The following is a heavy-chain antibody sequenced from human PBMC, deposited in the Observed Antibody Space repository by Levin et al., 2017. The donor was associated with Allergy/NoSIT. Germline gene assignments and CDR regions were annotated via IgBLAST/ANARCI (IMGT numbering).Heavy chain of an antibody. D-gene: IGHD3-16*01. J-gene: IGHJ6*02. V-gene: IGHV4-61*01. CDR1: GGSVSGDYYC. CDR2: INYPTVT. Sequence: SETLSLTCTVSGGSVSGDYYCWSWQRPAAGMGLDWRVYINYPTVTKYNPSLKSRVTISVDTSKYEFSLKVTSVNAAEKALYYCARNRILVFGGNDYYYGMDVWGQGTTVTVSS. CDR3: ARNRILVFGGNDYYYGMDV.